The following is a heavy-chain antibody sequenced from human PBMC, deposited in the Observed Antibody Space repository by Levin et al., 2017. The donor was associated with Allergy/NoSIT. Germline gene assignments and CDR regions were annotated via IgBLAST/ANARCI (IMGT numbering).Heavy chain of an antibody. V-gene: IGHV3-23*01. CDR1: GFTFNNYA. Sequence: PGGSQRLSCAASGFTFNNYAMSWVRQAPGKGLEWVSAIINSGVGTYYADSVKGRFTISRDNSKNTMYLQMNSLRAEDTAVYFCAKDAIRGSDQPYYFDYWGQGTLVTASS. D-gene: IGHD6-19*01. CDR2: IINSGVGT. CDR3: AKDAIRGSDQPYYFDY. J-gene: IGHJ4*02.